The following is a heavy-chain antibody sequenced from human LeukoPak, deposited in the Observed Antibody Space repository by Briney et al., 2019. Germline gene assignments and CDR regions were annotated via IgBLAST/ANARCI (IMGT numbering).Heavy chain of an antibody. D-gene: IGHD5-24*01. V-gene: IGHV3-30*02. CDR3: AKGGAIMATIPYYFDY. CDR2: IRYDGSNK. CDR1: GFTFSSYG. J-gene: IGHJ4*02. Sequence: PGGSLRLSCAASGFTFSSYGMHWVRQAPGKGLEWVAFIRYDGSNKYYADSVKGRFTISRDNSKNTLYLQMNSLRAEDTAVYYCAKGGAIMATIPYYFDYWGQGTLVTVSS.